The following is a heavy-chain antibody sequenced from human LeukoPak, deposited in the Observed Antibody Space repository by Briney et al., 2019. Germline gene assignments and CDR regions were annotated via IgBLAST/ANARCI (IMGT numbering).Heavy chain of an antibody. CDR3: ARDGLIAVVNFDY. CDR1: GFTFSSYA. D-gene: IGHD6-19*01. Sequence: GGSLRLSCAASGFTFSSYAMHWVRQAPGKGLEWVAVISYDGSNKYYAGSVKGRFTISRDNSKNTLYLQMNSLRAEDTAVYYCARDGLIAVVNFDYWGQGTLVTVSS. CDR2: ISYDGSNK. J-gene: IGHJ4*02. V-gene: IGHV3-30*04.